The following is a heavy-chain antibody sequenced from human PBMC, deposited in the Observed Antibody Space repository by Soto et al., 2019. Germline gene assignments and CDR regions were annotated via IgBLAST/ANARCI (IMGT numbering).Heavy chain of an antibody. CDR2: ISHDGSNK. D-gene: IGHD6-19*01. CDR1: GFSFSNFA. Sequence: QVQLVESGGGVVQPGRTVRLSCAASGFSFSNFAMHWVRQAPGKGLEWVAVISHDGSNKYNADSVKGRFTISRDNSKNTVFLQMNSLSPEDGAVYYCVKPNNSGWYTPYYYSFGMDVWGQGTTLTVSS. V-gene: IGHV3-30*18. CDR3: VKPNNSGWYTPYYYSFGMDV. J-gene: IGHJ6*02.